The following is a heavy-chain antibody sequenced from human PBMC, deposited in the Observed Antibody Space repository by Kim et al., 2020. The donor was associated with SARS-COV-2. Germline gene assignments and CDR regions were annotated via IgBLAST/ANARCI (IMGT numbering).Heavy chain of an antibody. Sequence: GGSLRLSCAASGFTFGDFWMNWVRRAPGKELEFVASIKPDGSENFYADSVKGRFTIARDNGKNSLYLQMNSLMADDTAVYHCARGGSWTFDCWGRGTLVT. D-gene: IGHD1-1*01. CDR2: IKPDGSEN. J-gene: IGHJ4*02. CDR3: ARGGSWTFDC. V-gene: IGHV3-7*01. CDR1: GFTFGDFW.